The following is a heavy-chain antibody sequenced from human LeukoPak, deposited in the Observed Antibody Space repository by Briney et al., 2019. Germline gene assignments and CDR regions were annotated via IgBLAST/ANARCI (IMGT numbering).Heavy chain of an antibody. CDR1: GFTFSSYW. D-gene: IGHD4-17*01. V-gene: IGHV3-74*01. J-gene: IGHJ4*02. CDR3: ARGGDYKNDY. Sequence: GGSLRLSCAASGFTFSSYWMHWVRQTPGKGLVWVSRINGAGSSISYADSVKGRVTISRDNAKNTLYLQMNNLRAEDTAVYYCARGGDYKNDYWGQGTLVTVSS. CDR2: INGAGSSI.